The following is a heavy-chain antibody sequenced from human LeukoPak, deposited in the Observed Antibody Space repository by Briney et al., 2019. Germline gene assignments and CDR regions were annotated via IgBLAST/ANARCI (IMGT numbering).Heavy chain of an antibody. Sequence: PGGSLRLSCAASGFTFSDYYMSWIRQAPGKGLQWVARSAATPDGPITEYATPVRGRFTISRDDSRNMVYLQMRSLRTDDTAIYYCVWSSTWNKRFYLDQWGQGTLVTVSS. CDR2: SAATPDGPIT. J-gene: IGHJ4*02. CDR3: VWSSTWNKRFYLDQ. V-gene: IGHV3-15*04. CDR1: GFTFSDYY. D-gene: IGHD6-6*01.